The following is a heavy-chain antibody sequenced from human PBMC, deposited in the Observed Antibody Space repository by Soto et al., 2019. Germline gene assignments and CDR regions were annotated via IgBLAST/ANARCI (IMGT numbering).Heavy chain of an antibody. Sequence: ASVKVSCKASGYTFTSYDINWVRQATGQGLEWMGWMNPNSGNTGYAQKFQGRVTMTRNTSISTAYMELSSLRSEDTAVYYCAGAYYDILPGYRPWYSYGMDVWGQGTTVTVSS. V-gene: IGHV1-8*01. CDR3: AGAYYDILPGYRPWYSYGMDV. CDR2: MNPNSGNT. D-gene: IGHD3-9*01. CDR1: GYTFTSYD. J-gene: IGHJ6*02.